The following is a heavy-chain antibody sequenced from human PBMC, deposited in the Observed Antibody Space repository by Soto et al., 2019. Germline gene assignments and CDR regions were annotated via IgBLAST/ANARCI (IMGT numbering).Heavy chain of an antibody. CDR3: AKDWVGGSNKYYFEY. CDR1: GFTFRDYG. J-gene: IGHJ4*02. V-gene: IGHV3-30*18. Sequence: VGSLRLSCVASGFTFRDYGMHWVRQAPGKGLEWVAGISHHGLKEHYADSVKGRFTISRDNSKKTVYLQLNSLRGDDTAVYYCAKDWVGGSNKYYFEYWGQGTLVTVSS. D-gene: IGHD1-26*01. CDR2: ISHHGLKE.